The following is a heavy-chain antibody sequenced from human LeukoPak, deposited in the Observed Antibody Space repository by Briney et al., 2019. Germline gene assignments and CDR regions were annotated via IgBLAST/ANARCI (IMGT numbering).Heavy chain of an antibody. D-gene: IGHD6-19*01. CDR1: GGSISGWSYS. CDR2: IYASGIT. Sequence: PSETLSLTCTVSGGSISGWSYSWGWIRQPPGKGLEWIGQIYASGITEYNPSLKSRVTISVDTSKNQFSLMLTSLTAADTAVYHCARLHPSGPEDHWGQGTLVIVSS. V-gene: IGHV4-39*01. CDR3: ARLHPSGPEDH. J-gene: IGHJ4*02.